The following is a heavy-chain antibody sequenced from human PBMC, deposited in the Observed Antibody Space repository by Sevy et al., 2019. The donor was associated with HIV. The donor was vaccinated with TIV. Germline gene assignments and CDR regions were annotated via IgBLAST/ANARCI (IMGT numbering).Heavy chain of an antibody. CDR1: GFIFSGST. J-gene: IGHJ4*02. V-gene: IGHV3-73*01. D-gene: IGHD3-16*02. CDR2: IRSKANDYAT. Sequence: GGSLRLSCTASGFIFSGSTMYWVRQASGKGLEWVGRIRSKANDYATEYAASVKGRFTISRDDSKNTVYLQMNSLKTEDTAVYYCAKDQGDYIWGTYRHWGQGTLVTVSS. CDR3: AKDQGDYIWGTYRH.